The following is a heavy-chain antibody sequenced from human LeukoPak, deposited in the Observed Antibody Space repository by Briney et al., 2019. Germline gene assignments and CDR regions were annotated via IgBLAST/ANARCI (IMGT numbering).Heavy chain of an antibody. CDR1: GGSFSGYY. CDR3: ASTNYDILTGYYRSEYFQH. V-gene: IGHV4-34*01. J-gene: IGHJ1*01. D-gene: IGHD3-9*01. CDR2: INHSGST. Sequence: PSETLSLTCAVCGGSFSGYYWSWIRQPPGKGLEGIGEINHSGSTNYNPSLKSRVTISVDTSKNQFSLKLSSVTAADTAVYYCASTNYDILTGYYRSEYFQHWGQGTLVTVSS.